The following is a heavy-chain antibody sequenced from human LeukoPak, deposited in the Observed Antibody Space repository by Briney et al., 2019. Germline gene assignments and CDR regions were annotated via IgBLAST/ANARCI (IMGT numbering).Heavy chain of an antibody. CDR3: VKETIFYSGSSYFDS. CDR1: GFPFAQFP. J-gene: IGHJ4*02. D-gene: IGHD6-6*01. Sequence: PGGSLRHSCAAPGFPFAQFPMHWVRQAPGKGLEWNSLIPYAGETTLYADSVRGRFTVSRDNSQNSLFLQMDSLRAEDTALYYCVKETIFYSGSSYFDSWGQGTLVTVSS. V-gene: IGHV3-43*01. CDR2: IPYAGETT.